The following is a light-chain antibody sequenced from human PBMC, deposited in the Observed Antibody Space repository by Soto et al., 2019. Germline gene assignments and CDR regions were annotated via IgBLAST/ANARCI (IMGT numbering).Light chain of an antibody. CDR3: SAYTSRSTLV. Sequence: QSALTQPASVSGSPGQSITISCSGTRRDVGAYNLVAWYQQPPGKAPQLLIYEVRNRPSGISSRFSGSRSGNTASLTISSLLPEDEADYYFSAYTSRSTLVFGGGTKVTVL. V-gene: IGLV2-14*01. CDR1: RRDVGAYNL. J-gene: IGLJ2*01. CDR2: EVR.